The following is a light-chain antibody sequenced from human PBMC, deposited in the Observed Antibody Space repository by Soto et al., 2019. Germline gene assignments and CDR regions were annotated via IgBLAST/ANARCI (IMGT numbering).Light chain of an antibody. J-gene: IGKJ1*01. CDR3: QQYNTFSWT. CDR2: KAS. Sequence: DIQMTQSPSTLSGSAGDRVTITCRASQTISSWLAWYQQKPGKAPKLLIYKASTLKSGVPSRFSGSGSGTEFTLTISSLHPDDFATYFCQQYNTFSWTFGQGTKV. CDR1: QTISSW. V-gene: IGKV1-5*03.